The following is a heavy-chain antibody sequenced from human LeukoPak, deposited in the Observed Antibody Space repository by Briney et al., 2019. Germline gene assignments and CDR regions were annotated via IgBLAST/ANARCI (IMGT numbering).Heavy chain of an antibody. J-gene: IGHJ4*02. CDR2: IKSKTDGGTA. CDR3: TTAVPATPGY. Sequence: GGSLRLSCAASGFTFSNAWMSWVRQAPGKGLEWVGRIKSKTDGGTADYAAPVKGRFTISRDDSKNTLYLQMNSPKTEDTTVYYCTTAVPATPGYWGQGTLVTVSS. CDR1: GFTFSNAW. D-gene: IGHD2-2*01. V-gene: IGHV3-15*01.